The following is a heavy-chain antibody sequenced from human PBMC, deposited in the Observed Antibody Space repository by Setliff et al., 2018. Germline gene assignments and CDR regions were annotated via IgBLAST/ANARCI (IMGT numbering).Heavy chain of an antibody. J-gene: IGHJ6*03. CDR2: IDHSGST. V-gene: IGHV4-38-2*01. D-gene: IGHD3-16*01. Sequence: PSETLSLTCAVSGYSISSGYYWGWIRQPPGRGLEWIGSIDHSGSTHYNPSLKSRVTISVDTAKNQFSLKLRSVTAADTAVYYCARLAGSGGGFYYYYSYMDVWDKGTTVTVSS. CDR1: GYSISSGYY. CDR3: ARLAGSGGGFYYYYSYMDV.